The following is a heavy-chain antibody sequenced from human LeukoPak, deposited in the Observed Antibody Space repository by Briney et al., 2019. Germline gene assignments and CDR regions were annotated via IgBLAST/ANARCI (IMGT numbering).Heavy chain of an antibody. D-gene: IGHD1-26*01. J-gene: IGHJ4*02. V-gene: IGHV3-64D*09. CDR3: VKDPSGNYFYFDY. CDR2: ISSDGGRT. CDR1: GCTFSSFA. Sequence: SGGSLRLSCSASGCTFSSFAMFWVRQAPGKGLECVSGISSDGGRTNYADSVKARFTISRDNSKVTLYLQMTSLRPEDTAIYYCVKDPSGNYFYFDYWGQGTLVTVSS.